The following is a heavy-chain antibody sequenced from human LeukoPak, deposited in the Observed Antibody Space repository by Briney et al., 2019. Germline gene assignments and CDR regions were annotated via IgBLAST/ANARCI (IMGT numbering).Heavy chain of an antibody. V-gene: IGHV3-21*01. CDR2: ISGSSSYI. J-gene: IGHJ4*02. CDR1: GFTFSSYS. CDR3: ARDHSGWYYFDY. Sequence: PGGSLRLSCAASGFTFSSYSMNWVRQAPGKGLEWVSSISGSSSYIYYADSVKGRFTISRDNAKNSLYLQMNSLRAEDTAVYYCARDHSGWYYFDYWGQGTLVTVSS. D-gene: IGHD6-19*01.